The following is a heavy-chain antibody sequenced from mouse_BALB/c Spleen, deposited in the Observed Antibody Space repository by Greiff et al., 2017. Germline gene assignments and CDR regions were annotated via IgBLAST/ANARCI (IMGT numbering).Heavy chain of an antibody. V-gene: IGHV3-2*02. CDR2: ISYSGST. CDR1: GYSITSDYA. D-gene: IGHD1-1*01. J-gene: IGHJ3*01. CDR3: ARDYYGSWFAY. Sequence: ESGPGLVKPSQSLSLTCTVTGYSITSDYAWNWIRQFPGNKLEWMGYISYSGSTSYNPSLKSRISITRDTSKNQFFLQLNSVTTEDTATYYCARDYYGSWFAYWGQGTLVTVSA.